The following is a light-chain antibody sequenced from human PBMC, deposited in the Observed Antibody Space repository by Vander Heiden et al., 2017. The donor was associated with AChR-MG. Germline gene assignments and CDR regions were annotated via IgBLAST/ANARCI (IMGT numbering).Light chain of an antibody. Sequence: IVLTQSPSPLSLSPGERATLSCRASQSVSNYLAWYQQKPGQAPRLLIYDASNRAPGIPARFSGSGSGTDFTLTISSLEPEDFAVYYCQQRRDWYTFGQGTKLEIK. V-gene: IGKV3-11*01. CDR2: DAS. CDR3: QQRRDWYT. CDR1: QSVSNY. J-gene: IGKJ2*01.